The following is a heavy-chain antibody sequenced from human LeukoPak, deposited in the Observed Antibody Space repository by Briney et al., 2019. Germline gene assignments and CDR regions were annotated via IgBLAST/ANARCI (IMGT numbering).Heavy chain of an antibody. J-gene: IGHJ5*02. Sequence: SEILSLTCAVYGGSFSGYYWSWIRQPPGKGLEWIGNIYYSGSTYYNPSLKSRVTISVDTSKNQFSLKLSSVTAADTAVYYCARRSTVVGMGWFDPWGQGSLVTVSS. CDR3: ARRSTVVGMGWFDP. CDR2: IYYSGST. CDR1: GGSFSGYY. D-gene: IGHD2-21*01. V-gene: IGHV4-34*01.